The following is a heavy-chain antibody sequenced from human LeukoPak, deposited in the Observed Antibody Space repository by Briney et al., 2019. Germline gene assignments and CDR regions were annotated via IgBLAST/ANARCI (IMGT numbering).Heavy chain of an antibody. V-gene: IGHV3-48*01. CDR3: VRGAGPYGDYRDY. CDR1: GFTFRTYS. D-gene: IGHD4-17*01. J-gene: IGHJ4*02. Sequence: GESLRLSCAASGFTFRTYSMNWVRQAPGKGLEWVSCFSISNTIYYADSVKGRFTISRDNDENSLYLQMNSLRAEDTAVYYCVRGAGPYGDYRDYWGQGTLVTVSS. CDR2: FSISNTI.